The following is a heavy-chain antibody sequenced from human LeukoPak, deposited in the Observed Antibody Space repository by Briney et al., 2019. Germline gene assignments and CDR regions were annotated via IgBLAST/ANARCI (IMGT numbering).Heavy chain of an antibody. J-gene: IGHJ4*02. CDR2: ISSSSSYI. CDR1: GFTFSSYS. D-gene: IGHD6-19*01. Sequence: GGSLRLSCAVSGFTFSSYSMNWVRQAPEKGLQWVSSISSSSSYIQYADSVKGRFTISRDNAKKSLFLQMNSLRAEDTAVYYCARADDSSGLCFDYWGQGTLVTVSS. V-gene: IGHV3-21*01. CDR3: ARADDSSGLCFDY.